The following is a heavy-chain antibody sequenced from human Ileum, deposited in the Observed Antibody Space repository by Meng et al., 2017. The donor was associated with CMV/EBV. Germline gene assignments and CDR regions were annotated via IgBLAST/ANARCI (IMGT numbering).Heavy chain of an antibody. CDR2: ISNTGSND. J-gene: IGHJ4*02. D-gene: IGHD3-22*01. Sequence: FTFRNHAMHWVRQAPGKGLEWVAVISNTGSNDYYADSVMGRFTISRDKSKSTLYLQMNSLRPEDTAVYYCARDRSPLYDTSGRGVDSWGQGTLVTVSS. CDR1: FTFRNHA. CDR3: ARDRSPLYDTSGRGVDS. V-gene: IGHV3-30*04.